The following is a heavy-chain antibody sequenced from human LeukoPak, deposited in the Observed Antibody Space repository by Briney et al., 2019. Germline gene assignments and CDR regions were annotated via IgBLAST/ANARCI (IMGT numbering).Heavy chain of an antibody. Sequence: SETLSLTCTVSGGSISSSSYYWGWIRQPPGKGLEWSGSIYYSGSTYYNPSLKNRVTISVDTSKNQFSLKLSSVTAADTAVYYCARRTDYYDSSGYYYNFDYWGQGTLVTVSS. V-gene: IGHV4-39*01. CDR2: IYYSGST. CDR3: ARRTDYYDSSGYYYNFDY. CDR1: GGSISSSSYY. D-gene: IGHD3-22*01. J-gene: IGHJ4*02.